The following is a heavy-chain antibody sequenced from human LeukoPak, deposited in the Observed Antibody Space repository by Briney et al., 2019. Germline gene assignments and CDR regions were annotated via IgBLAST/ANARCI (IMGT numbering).Heavy chain of an antibody. J-gene: IGHJ4*02. Sequence: GGSLRLSCAASGFTFSSYGMHWVRQAPGKGLEWVAVISYDGSNKYYADSVKGRFTISRDNSKNTLYLQMNSLRAEDTAVYYCARDLLGSGGYHFDSWGQGTLVTVSS. V-gene: IGHV3-30*03. CDR2: ISYDGSNK. D-gene: IGHD3-22*01. CDR1: GFTFSSYG. CDR3: ARDLLGSGGYHFDS.